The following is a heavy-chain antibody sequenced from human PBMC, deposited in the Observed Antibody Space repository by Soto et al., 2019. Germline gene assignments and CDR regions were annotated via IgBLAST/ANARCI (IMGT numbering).Heavy chain of an antibody. Sequence: QLQLQESGPGLVKPSETLSLICTVSGGSITTSTHYWGWIRQPPGKGLEWIGNIYYSGSTYYTPSLKSRATISVDTSKNQFSLRVSSVTAADTAVYYCARQRRSTTCHADYWGQGTLVTVSP. V-gene: IGHV4-39*01. J-gene: IGHJ4*02. CDR3: ARQRRSTTCHADY. CDR1: GGSITTSTHY. CDR2: IYYSGST.